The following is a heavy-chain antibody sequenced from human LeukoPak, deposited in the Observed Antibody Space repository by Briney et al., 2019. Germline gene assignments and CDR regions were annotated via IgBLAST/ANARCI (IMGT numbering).Heavy chain of an antibody. CDR2: IYYSGST. Sequence: GSLRLSCAASGFTFSTYWMSWVRQAPGKGLEWIGSIYYSGSTYYNPSLKSRVTISVDTSKNQFSLKLSSVTAADTAVYYCARDPVVGQTPPNWFDPWGQGTLVTVSS. D-gene: IGHD1-26*01. CDR1: GFTFSTYW. J-gene: IGHJ5*02. CDR3: ARDPVVGQTPPNWFDP. V-gene: IGHV4-39*07.